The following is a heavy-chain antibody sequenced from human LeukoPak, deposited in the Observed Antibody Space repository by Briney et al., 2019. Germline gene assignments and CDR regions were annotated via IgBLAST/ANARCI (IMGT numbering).Heavy chain of an antibody. V-gene: IGHV3-48*01. Sequence: GGSLRLSCAASGFTFNIYSMNWVRQAPGKGLEWVSYISSSSDTVYYGDSAKGRFTISRDNAKNSLYLQMNSLRAEDTAVYYCARNYGNYAFDIWGQGTMVTVSS. CDR3: ARNYGNYAFDI. CDR2: ISSSSDTV. CDR1: GFTFNIYS. D-gene: IGHD3-16*01. J-gene: IGHJ3*02.